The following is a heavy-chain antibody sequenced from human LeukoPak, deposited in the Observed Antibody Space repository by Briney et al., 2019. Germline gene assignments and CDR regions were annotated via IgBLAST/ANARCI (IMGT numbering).Heavy chain of an antibody. CDR1: GFTFSNFA. Sequence: GGSLRLSCAASGFTFSNFAMSWVRQAPGKGLEWVSAISSSGDSTYYAGSVKGRFTISRGNSRNTLYLQMNSLRAEDTALYYCAKGWGGYARGLDYWGQGSLVTVSS. V-gene: IGHV3-23*01. CDR2: ISSSGDST. J-gene: IGHJ4*02. D-gene: IGHD5-12*01. CDR3: AKGWGGYARGLDY.